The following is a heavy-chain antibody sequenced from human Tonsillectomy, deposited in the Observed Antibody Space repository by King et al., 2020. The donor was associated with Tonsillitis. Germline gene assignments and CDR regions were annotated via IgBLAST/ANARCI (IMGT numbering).Heavy chain of an antibody. J-gene: IGHJ6*02. CDR3: ARDRWFGGV. CDR2: ISSGGRSV. CDR1: GFTFIDHY. V-gene: IGHV3-11*01. Sequence: QLVQSGGGLVKPGGSLRLSCAASGFTFIDHYMSWIRQAPGKGLVWVSYISSGGRSVYYADIVKGRFTISRDNSKNSLYLQMNSLRAEDTAVYYCARDRWFGGVWGQGTTVTVSS. D-gene: IGHD3-10*01.